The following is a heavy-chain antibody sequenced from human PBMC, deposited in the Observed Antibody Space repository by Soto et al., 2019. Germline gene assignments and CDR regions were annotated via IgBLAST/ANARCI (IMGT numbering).Heavy chain of an antibody. CDR3: ARDKDWAFDY. J-gene: IGHJ4*02. CDR1: GFTCSSYA. V-gene: IGHV3-30-3*01. Sequence: GGSLRLSCAASGFTCSSYAIHWVRQAPGKGLEWVALISYGGSDKDYADSVKGRFTISRDNAKNSVFLLLNSLRAEDTAVYYCARDKDWAFDYWGQGTPVTVSS. CDR2: ISYGGSDK. D-gene: IGHD3-9*01.